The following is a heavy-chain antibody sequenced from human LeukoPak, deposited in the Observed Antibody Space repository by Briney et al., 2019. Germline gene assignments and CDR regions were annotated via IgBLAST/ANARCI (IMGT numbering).Heavy chain of an antibody. Sequence: GGSLRLSCAASGFTFTSYSMSWVRQAPGKGLEWVSYISSSSSTIYYADSVKGRFTISRDNAKNSLYLQMNSLRAEETAVYYCARDRYSGFDYWGQGTLVTVSS. J-gene: IGHJ4*02. CDR1: GFTFTSYS. CDR3: ARDRYSGFDY. CDR2: ISSSSSTI. V-gene: IGHV3-48*04. D-gene: IGHD1-26*01.